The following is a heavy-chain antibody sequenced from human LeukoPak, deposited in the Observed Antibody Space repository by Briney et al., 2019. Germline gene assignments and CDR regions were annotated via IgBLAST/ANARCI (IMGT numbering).Heavy chain of an antibody. V-gene: IGHV4-59*01. CDR3: ARGGGYSYDYYFDY. D-gene: IGHD5-18*01. CDR2: IYYSGST. Sequence: PSETLSLTCTVSGGSISSYYWSWIRQPPGKGLEWMGYIYYSGSTNYNPSLKSRVTISVDTSKNQFSLKLSSVTAADTAVYYCARGGGYSYDYYFDYWGQGTLVTVSS. J-gene: IGHJ4*02. CDR1: GGSISSYY.